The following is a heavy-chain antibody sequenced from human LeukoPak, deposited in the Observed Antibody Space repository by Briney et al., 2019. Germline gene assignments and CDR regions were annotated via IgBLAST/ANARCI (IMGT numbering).Heavy chain of an antibody. CDR1: GFTFRDNY. J-gene: IGHJ4*02. CDR2: ISGNGGVI. CDR3: ARDNNSGWYNFHY. Sequence: GCSLRLSCAASGFTFRDNYMIWVRQAPGHGLESLSYISGNGGVIQYADSVKGRFTISRDNAKKSLYLQMNSLRAEDTALYYCARDNNSGWYNFHYWGQGTLVTVSS. V-gene: IGHV3-11*01. D-gene: IGHD6-19*01.